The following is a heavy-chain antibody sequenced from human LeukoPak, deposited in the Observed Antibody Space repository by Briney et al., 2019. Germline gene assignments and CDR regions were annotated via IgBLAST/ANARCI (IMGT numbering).Heavy chain of an antibody. D-gene: IGHD5-18*01. CDR1: GFTFSSYA. V-gene: IGHV3-30*01. J-gene: IGHJ6*03. CDR2: ISYHGNNK. Sequence: GRSLRLSCAASGFTFSSYALHWVRQAPGKGLEWVAVISYHGNNKQYADSVEGRFTISRDNSKNTLILQVNSLKAEDTAVYYCAREGYSYADYYFYYMDVWGKGTTVTVSS. CDR3: AREGYSYADYYFYYMDV.